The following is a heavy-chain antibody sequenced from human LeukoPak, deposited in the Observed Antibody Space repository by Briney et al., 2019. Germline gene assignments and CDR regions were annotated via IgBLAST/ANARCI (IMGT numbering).Heavy chain of an antibody. D-gene: IGHD6-6*01. V-gene: IGHV3-21*01. CDR1: GFTFSSYS. CDR3: ARQYSSSSSIGY. Sequence: GGSLTLSCAASGFTFSSYSMNWVRQAPGKGLEWVSSISSSSTYIYYADSVKGRFTISRDNAKNSLYLQMNSLRAEDTAVYYCARQYSSSSSIGYWGQGTLVTVSS. CDR2: ISSSSTYI. J-gene: IGHJ4*02.